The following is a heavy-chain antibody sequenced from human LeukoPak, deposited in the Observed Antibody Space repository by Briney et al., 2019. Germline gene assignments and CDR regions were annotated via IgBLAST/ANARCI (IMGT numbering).Heavy chain of an antibody. CDR2: MNPNSGNT. CDR3: AKGDYVWGSYRSEYNWFDP. CDR1: GYTFTSYD. Sequence: GASVKVSCKASGYTFTSYDINWVRQATGQGLEWMGWMNPNSGNTGYAQKFQGRVTMTRNTSISTAYMELSSLRSEDTAVYYCAKGDYVWGSYRSEYNWFDPWGQETLVTVSS. J-gene: IGHJ5*02. V-gene: IGHV1-8*01. D-gene: IGHD3-16*02.